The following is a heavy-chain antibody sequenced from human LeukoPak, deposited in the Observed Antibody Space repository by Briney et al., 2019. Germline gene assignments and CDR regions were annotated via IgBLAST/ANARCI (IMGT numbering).Heavy chain of an antibody. D-gene: IGHD1-26*01. Sequence: PGGSLRLSCAASGITFSTSWMHWVRQAPGKGLVWVSRISSDGSNTIYADSVRGRFTISRDNAKNTLYLQVNSLRAEDTAVYYCARDQSIMGPTTVDYWGQGTLVTVSS. CDR2: ISSDGSNT. V-gene: IGHV3-74*01. CDR3: ARDQSIMGPTTVDY. J-gene: IGHJ4*02. CDR1: GITFSTSW.